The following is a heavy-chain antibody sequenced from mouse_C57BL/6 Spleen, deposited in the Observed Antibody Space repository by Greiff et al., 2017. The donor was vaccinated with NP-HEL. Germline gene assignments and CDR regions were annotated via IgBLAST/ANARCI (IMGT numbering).Heavy chain of an antibody. J-gene: IGHJ4*01. V-gene: IGHV1-15*01. CDR1: GYTFTDYE. CDR3: TRGYPYAMDY. Sequence: QVHVKQSGAELVRPGASVTLSCKASGYTFTDYEMHWVKQTPVHGLEWIGAIDPETGGTAYNQKFKGKAILTADKSSSTAYMELRSLTSEDSAVYYCTRGYPYAMDYWGQGTSVTVSS. D-gene: IGHD2-14*01. CDR2: IDPETGGT.